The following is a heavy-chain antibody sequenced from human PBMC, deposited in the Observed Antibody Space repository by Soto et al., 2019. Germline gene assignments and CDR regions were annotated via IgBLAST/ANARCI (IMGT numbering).Heavy chain of an antibody. V-gene: IGHV1-2*02. J-gene: IGHJ4*02. Sequence: ASVKVSCKASGYTFTGYYMHWVRQAPGQGLEWMGWINPNSGGTNYAQKFQSRVTMTRDTSISTAYMELSRLRSDDTAVYYCARERPGNSGGLEYWGQGTLVTVSS. CDR1: GYTFTGYY. CDR2: INPNSGGT. D-gene: IGHD7-27*01. CDR3: ARERPGNSGGLEY.